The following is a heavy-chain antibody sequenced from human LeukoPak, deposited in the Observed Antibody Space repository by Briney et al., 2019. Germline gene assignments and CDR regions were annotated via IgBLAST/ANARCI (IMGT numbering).Heavy chain of an antibody. D-gene: IGHD4-17*01. J-gene: IGHJ4*02. CDR3: AKDSSRDDYGDYGTFDY. Sequence: GGSLRLSCAASGFTFSSYAMSWVRQAPGKGLEWVSAISGSGGSTYYADSVKGRFTISRDNSKNTLYLQTNSLRAEDTAVYYCAKDSSRDDYGDYGTFDYWGQGTLVTVSS. CDR2: ISGSGGST. V-gene: IGHV3-23*01. CDR1: GFTFSSYA.